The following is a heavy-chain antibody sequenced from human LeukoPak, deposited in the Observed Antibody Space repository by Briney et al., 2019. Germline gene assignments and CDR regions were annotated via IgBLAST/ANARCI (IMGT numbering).Heavy chain of an antibody. D-gene: IGHD6-13*01. CDR1: GYSFTSYW. J-gene: IGHJ4*02. Sequence: GESLKISCKGSGYSFTSYWIGWVRQMPGKSLEWMGIIYPGDSDTRYSPSFQGQVTISADKSITTAHLQWGSLKASDIAMYYCARFVQQLTDYWGQGTLVTVSS. V-gene: IGHV5-51*01. CDR3: ARFVQQLTDY. CDR2: IYPGDSDT.